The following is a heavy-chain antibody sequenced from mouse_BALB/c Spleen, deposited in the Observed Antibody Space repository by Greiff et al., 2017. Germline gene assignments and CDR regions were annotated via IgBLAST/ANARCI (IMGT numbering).Heavy chain of an antibody. CDR1: GYTFTSYW. V-gene: IGHV1S41*01. CDR2: IAPGSGST. J-gene: IGHJ3*01. CDR3: AREGRSTMITTGFAY. Sequence: DLVKPGTSVKLSCKASGYTFTSYWINWIKQRPGQGLEWIGRIAPGSGSTYYNEMFKGKARLTVDTSSSTAYIQLSSLSSEDSAVYFCAREGRSTMITTGFAYWGQGTLVTVSA. D-gene: IGHD2-4*01.